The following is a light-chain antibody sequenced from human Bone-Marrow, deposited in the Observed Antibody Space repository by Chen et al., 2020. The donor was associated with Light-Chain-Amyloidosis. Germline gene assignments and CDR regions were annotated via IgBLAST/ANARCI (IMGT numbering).Light chain of an antibody. Sequence: QPVLTQPPSASGTPGQRVTISCSGISSNIESNYLFWYQHLPGTAPKLLIYKSDQRPSGIPDRCYGSKSGNAAALAVSGQRSEDECDDYGAAWDDSMSGWVFGGGTKLTVL. CDR2: KSD. V-gene: IGLV1-47*01. J-gene: IGLJ3*02. CDR1: SSNIESNY. CDR3: AAWDDSMSGWV.